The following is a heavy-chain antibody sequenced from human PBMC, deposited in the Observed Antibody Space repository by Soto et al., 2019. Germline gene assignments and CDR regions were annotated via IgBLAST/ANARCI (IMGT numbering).Heavy chain of an antibody. Sequence: GGSLRVSCTASGFTFRPYWIHWGRQVPGKGLVWVSRIEGDGSTTYADSVKGRFTVSRDNSKTTVYLQVNSLRAEDTAVYYCARDSHYAMDVWGKGATVTVST. V-gene: IGHV3-74*01. CDR3: ARDSHYAMDV. J-gene: IGHJ6*04. D-gene: IGHD3-16*01. CDR2: IEGDGST. CDR1: GFTFRPYW.